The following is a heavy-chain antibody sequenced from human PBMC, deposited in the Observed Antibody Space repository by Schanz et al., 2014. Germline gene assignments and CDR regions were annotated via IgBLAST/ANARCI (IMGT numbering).Heavy chain of an antibody. CDR3: ARIGGSVFDY. V-gene: IGHV3-74*02. CDR2: IKSDGSST. J-gene: IGHJ4*02. D-gene: IGHD3-10*01. CDR1: GFTFSSYS. Sequence: EVQLVESGGGLAQPGGSLRLSCTASGFTFSSYSMNWVRQAPGKGLVWVSRIKSDGSSTSYADSVKGRFTISRDNAKNTLYLQMNSLRAEDTAVYYCARIGGSVFDYWAQGTLVTVSS.